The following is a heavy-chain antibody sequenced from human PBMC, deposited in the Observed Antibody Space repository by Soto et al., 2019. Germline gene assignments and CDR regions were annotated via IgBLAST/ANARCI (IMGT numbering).Heavy chain of an antibody. CDR3: ALSTARYDIVTGHLDY. J-gene: IGHJ4*02. V-gene: IGHV4-31*03. Sequence: QVQLQESGPGLVKPSQTLSLTCTVSGGSISSGGYFWNWVRQHPGEGLEWIGHIYYNGNTYYNPSLKCRVTISGDTSKNQFSLKLTSVTAADTAVYYCALSTARYDIVTGHLDYWGQGTLVTVSS. D-gene: IGHD3-9*01. CDR2: IYYNGNT. CDR1: GGSISSGGYF.